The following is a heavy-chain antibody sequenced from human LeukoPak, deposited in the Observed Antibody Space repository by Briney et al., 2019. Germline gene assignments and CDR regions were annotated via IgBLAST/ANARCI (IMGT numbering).Heavy chain of an antibody. D-gene: IGHD1-1*01. J-gene: IGHJ4*02. CDR3: ATVKGTPTYYFDY. CDR1: GGSISSNSYY. CDR2: IYYTGST. V-gene: IGHV4-31*03. Sequence: SETLSLTCTVSGGSISSNSYYWGWIRQHPGKGLEWIGYIYYTGSTYYNPSLKSRVIISVDTSKNQFSLKLSSVTAADTAVYYCATVKGTPTYYFDYWGQGTLVTVSS.